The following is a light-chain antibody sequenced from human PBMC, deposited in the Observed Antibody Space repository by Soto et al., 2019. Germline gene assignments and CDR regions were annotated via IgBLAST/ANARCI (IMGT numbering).Light chain of an antibody. V-gene: IGLV1-44*01. J-gene: IGLJ7*01. CDR1: YSNIGSNT. Sequence: QAVVTQPPSVSATPGQRVTISCSGTYSNIGSNTVAWYQRLPGTAPKLLIYSNNERPSGVPDRFSGSKSVSSASLAISGLQSEDDADYYCAAWDDSLNIPRMLFGGVTQLTVL. CDR3: AAWDDSLNIPRML. CDR2: SNN.